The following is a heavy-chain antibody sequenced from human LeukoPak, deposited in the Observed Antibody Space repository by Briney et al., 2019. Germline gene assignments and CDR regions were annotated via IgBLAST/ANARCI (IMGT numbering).Heavy chain of an antibody. J-gene: IGHJ4*02. CDR2: IKLDGSEK. Sequence: PGGSLRLSCAASGFIIISYRMSGVRQAAAKGLDGVANIKLDGSEKYYVDSVKGRFTISRDNAKPSLYLQMHSLRAEDTAVYYCARDLSGLPGYTYGRGIDYWGQGPLVTVSS. D-gene: IGHD5-18*01. CDR1: GFIIISYR. V-gene: IGHV3-7*01. CDR3: ARDLSGLPGYTYGRGIDY.